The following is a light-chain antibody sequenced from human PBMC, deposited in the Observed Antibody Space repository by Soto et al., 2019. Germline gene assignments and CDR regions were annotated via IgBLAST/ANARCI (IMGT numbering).Light chain of an antibody. V-gene: IGKV3-15*01. J-gene: IGKJ1*01. CDR3: QQYDNWPRT. CDR2: GAS. Sequence: EIVMTQSPATLSVSPGERATLSCKASQSVSSNLAWYQQKPGQAPRLLIYGASTRAIGIPARFSGSRSGTAFTLTISRLQSEDFAVYYCQQYDNWPRTFGQGTKVEIK. CDR1: QSVSSN.